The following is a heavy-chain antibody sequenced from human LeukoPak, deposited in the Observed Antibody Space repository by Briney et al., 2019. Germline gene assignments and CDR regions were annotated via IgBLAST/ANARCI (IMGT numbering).Heavy chain of an antibody. V-gene: IGHV1-2*02. D-gene: IGHD1-26*01. CDR1: GYTFTGYY. CDR3: ARDFLSGSYYRGAFDI. Sequence: ASVKVSCKASGYTFTGYYMHWVRQAPGQGLEWMGWINPNSGGTNYAQKLQGGVTMTTDTSTSTAYMELRSLRSDDAAVYYCARDFLSGSYYRGAFDIWGQGTMVTVSS. J-gene: IGHJ3*02. CDR2: INPNSGGT.